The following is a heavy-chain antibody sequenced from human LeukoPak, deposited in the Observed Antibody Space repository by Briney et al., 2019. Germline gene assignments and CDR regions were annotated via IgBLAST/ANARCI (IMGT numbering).Heavy chain of an antibody. D-gene: IGHD1-1*01. CDR2: IRSKAYGATT. J-gene: IGHJ4*02. CDR3: IREGTNDY. Sequence: SGGSLRLSCTVSGFTFCGYAMRWVRQAPGKGLEWVGFIRSKAYGATTEYAACVKGRFIISRDDSKSIAYLQMNSLKIEDTAVYYCIREGTNDYWGQGTLVIVSS. CDR1: GFTFCGYA. V-gene: IGHV3-49*04.